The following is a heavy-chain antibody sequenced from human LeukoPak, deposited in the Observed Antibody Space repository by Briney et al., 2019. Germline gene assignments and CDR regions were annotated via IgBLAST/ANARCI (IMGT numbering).Heavy chain of an antibody. D-gene: IGHD2-2*02. CDR3: ARIGVDTPRNNWFDP. Sequence: GGSLRLSCAASGFTLSDYYMSWIRQAPGKGLEWVSYISGSSSYIAYADSVKGRFTISRDNAKNSLFLQMNTLRAEDTAVYYCARIGVDTPRNNWFDPWGQGTLVTVSS. CDR1: GFTLSDYY. V-gene: IGHV3-11*03. J-gene: IGHJ5*02. CDR2: ISGSSSYI.